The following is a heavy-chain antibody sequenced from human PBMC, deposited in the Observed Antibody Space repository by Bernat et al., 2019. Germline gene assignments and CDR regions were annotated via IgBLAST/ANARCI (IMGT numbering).Heavy chain of an antibody. Sequence: EVQLVESGGGLVQPGGSLRLSCAASGFTFSSYWMSWVRQAPGKGLEWVANIKQDGSEKYYVDSVKGRFTISRDNAKNSLYLQMNSLRAEDTAVYYCARDNQYYDFWSGYYRYDAFDIWGQGTMVTVSS. CDR2: IKQDGSEK. J-gene: IGHJ3*02. V-gene: IGHV3-7*03. CDR3: ARDNQYYDFWSGYYRYDAFDI. D-gene: IGHD3-3*01. CDR1: GFTFSSYW.